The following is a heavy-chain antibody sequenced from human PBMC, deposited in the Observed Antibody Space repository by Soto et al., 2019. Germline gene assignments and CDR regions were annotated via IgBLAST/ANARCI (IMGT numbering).Heavy chain of an antibody. CDR3: ARGVNQVLLYS. CDR2: IYYSGST. V-gene: IGHV4-61*01. Sequence: QVQLQESGPGLVKPSETLSLTCTVSGGSVSSGSYYWSWIRQPPGKGLEWIGHIYYSGSTNYNPSLKSRVTISVDTSKNQFSLKLSSVTAADTAVYYCARGVNQVLLYSWGQGTLVTVSS. J-gene: IGHJ4*02. CDR1: GGSVSSGSYY. D-gene: IGHD3-10*01.